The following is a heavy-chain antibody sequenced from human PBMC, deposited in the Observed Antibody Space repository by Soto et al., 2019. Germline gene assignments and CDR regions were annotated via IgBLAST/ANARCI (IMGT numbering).Heavy chain of an antibody. CDR3: ARGLERFLEWLSPFDY. V-gene: IGHV3-30-3*01. CDR1: GFTFSSYA. CDR2: ISYDGSNK. Sequence: PGGSLRLSCAASGFTFSSYAMHWVRQAPGKGLEWVAVISYDGSNKYYADSVKGRFTISRDNSKNTLYLQMNSLRAEDTAVYYCARGLERFLEWLSPFDYWGQGTLVTVSS. J-gene: IGHJ4*02. D-gene: IGHD3-3*01.